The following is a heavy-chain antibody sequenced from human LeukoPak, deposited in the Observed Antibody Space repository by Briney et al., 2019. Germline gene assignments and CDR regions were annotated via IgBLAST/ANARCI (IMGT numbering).Heavy chain of an antibody. D-gene: IGHD1-1*01. V-gene: IGHV3-21*01. CDR1: GFTFSSYM. CDR2: INSGSTYT. J-gene: IGHJ4*02. CDR3: ARSLTTLTYEGY. Sequence: GGSLRLSCAASGFTFSSYMMNWVRQAPGKGLEWVSSINSGSTYTYYTESVKGRFTVSRDDAKNSLFLQMNSLRAEDTAIYYCARSLTTLTYEGYWGQGTLVTVSS.